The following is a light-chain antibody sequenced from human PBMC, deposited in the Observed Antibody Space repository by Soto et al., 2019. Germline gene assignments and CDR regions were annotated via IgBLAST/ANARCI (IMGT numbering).Light chain of an antibody. CDR2: DVS. V-gene: IGLV2-11*01. J-gene: IGLJ1*01. Sequence: QSVLTQPRSVSGSPGQSVTLSCTGTSSDVGGYNYVSWYQQHPGKAPKVMIYDVSKRPSGVPDRFSGSRSGNTASLTISGLQAEDEADYYCCAYAGRYTYVFGTGTKVTGL. CDR1: SSDVGGYNY. CDR3: CAYAGRYTYV.